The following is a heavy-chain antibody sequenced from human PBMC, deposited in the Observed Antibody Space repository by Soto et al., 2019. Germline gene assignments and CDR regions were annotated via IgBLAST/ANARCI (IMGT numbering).Heavy chain of an antibody. J-gene: IGHJ3*02. Sequence: ASVKVSCKASGYTFTSYGISWVRQAPGQGLEWMGWISAYNGNTNYAQKLQGRVTMTTDTSTSTAYMELRSLRSDDTAVYYCATVSWDDNGDRGAFDIWGQGTMVTVSS. CDR2: ISAYNGNT. V-gene: IGHV1-18*01. D-gene: IGHD2-8*01. CDR3: ATVSWDDNGDRGAFDI. CDR1: GYTFTSYG.